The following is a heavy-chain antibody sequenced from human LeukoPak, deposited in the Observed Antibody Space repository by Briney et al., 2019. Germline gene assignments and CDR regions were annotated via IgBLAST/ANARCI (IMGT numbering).Heavy chain of an antibody. V-gene: IGHV1-2*06. Sequence: SVKVSCKASGYTFTCYYLHWVRQAPGQGLEWLGRINPNTGGTDDAQKFQGRVTMPRDTSINTAYMELSRLRPDDTAVYYCARDRSGYSYGEPLDHWGQGTLVIVSS. CDR1: GYTFTCYY. J-gene: IGHJ4*02. D-gene: IGHD5-18*01. CDR3: ARDRSGYSYGEPLDH. CDR2: INPNTGGT.